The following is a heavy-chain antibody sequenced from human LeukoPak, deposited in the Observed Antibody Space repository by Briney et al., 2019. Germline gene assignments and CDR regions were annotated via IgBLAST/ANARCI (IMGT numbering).Heavy chain of an antibody. V-gene: IGHV1-18*01. D-gene: IGHD2-2*01. CDR1: GYTFTSYG. CDR3: ARGSLGYCSSTSCYAFDI. CDR2: ISAYNGNT. J-gene: IGHJ3*02. Sequence: ASVKVSCKASGYTFTSYGISWVRQAPGQGLEWMGWISAYNGNTNYAQKLQGRVTMTTDTSTSTAYMELRSLRSDDTAVYYCARGSLGYCSSTSCYAFDIWGQGTMVTVSS.